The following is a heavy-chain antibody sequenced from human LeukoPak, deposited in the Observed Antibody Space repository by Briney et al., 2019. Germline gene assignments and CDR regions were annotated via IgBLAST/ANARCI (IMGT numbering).Heavy chain of an antibody. Sequence: SEALSLTCTVSGGSISSSSYYWGWIRQPPGKGLEWIGSIYYSGSTYYNPSLKSRFTISVDTPQNQFSLKLSSVTAADTAVYYCARHVYDSSGYPFYYFDYWGQGTLVTVSS. CDR2: IYYSGST. V-gene: IGHV4-39*01. CDR3: ARHVYDSSGYPFYYFDY. CDR1: GGSISSSSYY. J-gene: IGHJ4*02. D-gene: IGHD3-22*01.